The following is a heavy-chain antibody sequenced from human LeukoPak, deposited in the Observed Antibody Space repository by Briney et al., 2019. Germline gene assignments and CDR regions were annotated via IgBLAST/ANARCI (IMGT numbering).Heavy chain of an antibody. Sequence: GGSLRLSCAASGFTFSSYAMSWVRQAPGKGLEWVSAISGSGGSTYYADSVKGRFTISRDKSKNTLYLQMNSLRAEDTAVYYCATEGSSYYGISGYHDYWGQGTLVTVSS. CDR2: ISGSGGST. CDR1: GFTFSSYA. D-gene: IGHD3-22*01. V-gene: IGHV3-23*01. J-gene: IGHJ4*02. CDR3: ATEGSSYYGISGYHDY.